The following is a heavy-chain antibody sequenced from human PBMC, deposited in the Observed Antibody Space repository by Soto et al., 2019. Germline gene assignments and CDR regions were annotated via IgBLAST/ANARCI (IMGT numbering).Heavy chain of an antibody. V-gene: IGHV3-53*01. J-gene: IGHJ4*02. Sequence: EVQLVESGGGLIQPGGSLRLSCAASGFTVSSNYMSWVRQAPGKGLEWVSVIYSGGSTYYADSVKGRFTISRDSSKNTLYLQMNRLRAEDTAVYYCARVWERGSPLDFRGQGTLVTVSS. CDR2: IYSGGST. CDR3: ARVWERGSPLDF. D-gene: IGHD1-26*01. CDR1: GFTVSSNY.